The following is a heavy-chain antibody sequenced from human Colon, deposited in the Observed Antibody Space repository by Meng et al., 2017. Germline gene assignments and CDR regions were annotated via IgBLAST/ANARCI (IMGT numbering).Heavy chain of an antibody. V-gene: IGHV3-15*01. J-gene: IGHJ4*02. CDR2: IKGEADGGAI. D-gene: IGHD5-18*01. CDR1: GFSLTNAW. CDR3: TTDNGYTAFDW. Sequence: GESLKISCSVSGFSLTNAWMSWVRQAPGTGLEWVGRIKGEADGGAIDYAAPVKGRFTFSRDDSKNTLYVQLNSLRTADTAMYYYTTDNGYTAFDWWGQGTLVTVSS.